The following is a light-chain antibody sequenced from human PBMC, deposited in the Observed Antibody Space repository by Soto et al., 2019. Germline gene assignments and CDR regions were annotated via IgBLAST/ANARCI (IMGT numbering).Light chain of an antibody. CDR2: GPS. CDR1: QSVSSN. CDR3: QQRSNWPRT. V-gene: IGKV3-11*01. Sequence: EILWPPSPGTLSLSPVASATLSCRASQSVSSNLAWYQQKPGQAPRLLIYGPSSRATGIPDRFSGSGSGTDFTLTISSLEPEDFAVYYCQQRSNWPRTFGQGTKVDIK. J-gene: IGKJ1*01.